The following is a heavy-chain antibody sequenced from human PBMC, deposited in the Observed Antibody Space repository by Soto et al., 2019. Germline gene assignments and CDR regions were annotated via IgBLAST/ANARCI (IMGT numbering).Heavy chain of an antibody. D-gene: IGHD1-26*01. CDR2: IYSTGNT. CDR3: ARHGLLNWFDP. V-gene: IGHV4-39*01. CDR1: GDSIRSSSY. Sequence: SETLSLTCTVSGDSIRSSSYWGWIRQPPGKGLEWIGSIYSTGNTYYNPSLNSQVTISVDTSKNQFSLKLSSVTAADTAVYYCARHGLLNWFDPWGQGTLVTVSS. J-gene: IGHJ5*02.